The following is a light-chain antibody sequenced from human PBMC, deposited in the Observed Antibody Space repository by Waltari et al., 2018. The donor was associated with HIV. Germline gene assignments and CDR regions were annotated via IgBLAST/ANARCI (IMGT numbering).Light chain of an antibody. CDR3: QVWDSSSDHPV. CDR2: DDS. J-gene: IGLJ3*02. V-gene: IGLV3-21*04. CDR1: NLASKS. Sequence: SYVLTQPPSLSVAPGKTARITCGGNNLASKSVHWYQQKPGKAPVLLIYDDSDRPSGIPERFSGSNSGNTATLTISRVEAGDEADYYCQVWDSSSDHPVFGGGTKLTVL.